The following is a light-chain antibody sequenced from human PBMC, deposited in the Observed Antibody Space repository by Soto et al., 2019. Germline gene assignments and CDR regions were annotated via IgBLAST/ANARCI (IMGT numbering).Light chain of an antibody. CDR3: QSYDNSLSGVV. CDR2: ATS. V-gene: IGLV1-40*01. CDR1: SSNIGAGYD. J-gene: IGLJ2*01. Sequence: QSVLTQPPSVSGAPGQRVTISCTGSSSNIGAGYDVHWYQQLPGTAPKLLIYATSKRPSGVPDRFSGSKSGTSASLAITGLQAEDEADYYCQSYDNSLSGVVFGGGTKLTVL.